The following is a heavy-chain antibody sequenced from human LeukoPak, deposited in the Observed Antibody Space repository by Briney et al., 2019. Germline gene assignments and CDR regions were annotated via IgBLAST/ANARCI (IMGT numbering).Heavy chain of an antibody. CDR3: ARRPGDRYHPWYFDL. CDR1: GGSFSSGSYY. Sequence: PSETLSLTCTVSGGSFSSGSYYWSWIRQPPGKGLEWIGYIYYSGSTNYNPSLKSRVTISVDTSKNQFSLKLSSVTVADTAVYYCARRPGDRYHPWYFDLWGRGTLVTVSS. J-gene: IGHJ2*01. V-gene: IGHV4-61*01. D-gene: IGHD7-27*01. CDR2: IYYSGST.